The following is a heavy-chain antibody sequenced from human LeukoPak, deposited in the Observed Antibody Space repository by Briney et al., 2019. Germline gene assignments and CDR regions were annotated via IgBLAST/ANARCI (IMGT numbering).Heavy chain of an antibody. D-gene: IGHD3-22*01. Sequence: PGGSLRLSCAASGFTFSSYSMNWVRQAPGKGLEWVSSISSSSSYIYYADSVKGRFTISRDNAKNSLYLQMNSLRAEDTAVYYCARDTYDSSGYYYVPFDYWGQGTLVTVSS. CDR1: GFTFSSYS. J-gene: IGHJ4*02. CDR3: ARDTYDSSGYYYVPFDY. V-gene: IGHV3-21*01. CDR2: ISSSSSYI.